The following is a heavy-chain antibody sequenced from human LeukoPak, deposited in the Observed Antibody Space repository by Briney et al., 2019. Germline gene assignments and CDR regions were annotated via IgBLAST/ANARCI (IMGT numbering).Heavy chain of an antibody. Sequence: ASVKVSCKASGYTFTSYDINWVRQATGQGLEWMGWMNPNSGNTGYAQKFQGRVTMTRNTSISTAYMELSSLRSEDTAVYYCAREGFKAGDSSGYHGGPGFDPWGQGTFVTVSS. CDR2: MNPNSGNT. V-gene: IGHV1-8*01. D-gene: IGHD3-22*01. CDR1: GYTFTSYD. CDR3: AREGFKAGDSSGYHGGPGFDP. J-gene: IGHJ5*02.